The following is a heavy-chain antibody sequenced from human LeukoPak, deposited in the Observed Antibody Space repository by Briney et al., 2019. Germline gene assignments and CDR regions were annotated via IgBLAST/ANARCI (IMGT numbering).Heavy chain of an antibody. J-gene: IGHJ6*02. Sequence: PGGSLRLSCGVSEFTFDDYVIHWVRQGPGKGLEWFAAMSWTSGSIAYADSVKGRFNIFRDNAQSSLYLQMNSLRAEDTAFYYCARSSGSYDGYYGVEVWGQGTTVIVSS. CDR3: ARSSGSYDGYYGVEV. D-gene: IGHD6-19*01. V-gene: IGHV3-9*01. CDR2: MSWTSGSI. CDR1: EFTFDDYV.